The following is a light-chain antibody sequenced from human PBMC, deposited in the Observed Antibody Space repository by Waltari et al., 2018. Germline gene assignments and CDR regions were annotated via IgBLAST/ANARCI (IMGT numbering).Light chain of an antibody. Sequence: QSALTQTATVSGSPGQSITISCTGTSNDVGTYNLVSWYQQHPGKAPTLIIYDVNKRPSGVSNRFSGSKSGNTASLTISGLQAADEADYYCCSYAGSAISVFGGGTKLTVL. CDR3: CSYAGSAISV. CDR1: SNDVGTYNL. V-gene: IGLV2-23*02. J-gene: IGLJ2*01. CDR2: DVN.